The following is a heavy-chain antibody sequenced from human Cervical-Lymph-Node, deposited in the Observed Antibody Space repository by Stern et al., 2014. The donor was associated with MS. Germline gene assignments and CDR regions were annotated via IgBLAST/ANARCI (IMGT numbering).Heavy chain of an antibody. CDR2: IYPRGGT. Sequence: VQLLESGPGLLKPSQTLSLTCTVSGGSITSGSYYWSWLRQSAGQGLEGIGRIYPRGGTHHNPSPQSRVTISVDTSKTQFSLKLTFLTAADTSVYYCARDGPGASWFDPWGQGTLVTVSS. D-gene: IGHD7-27*01. V-gene: IGHV4-61*02. CDR3: ARDGPGASWFDP. CDR1: GGSITSGSYY. J-gene: IGHJ5*02.